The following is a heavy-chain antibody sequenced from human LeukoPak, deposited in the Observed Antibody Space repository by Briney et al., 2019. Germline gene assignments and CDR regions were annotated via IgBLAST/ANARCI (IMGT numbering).Heavy chain of an antibody. Sequence: ASVKVSCKASGYTFTTYDINWVRQATGQGLEWMGWMNPNSGYTGDAQKFQGRVTITRDTSISTAYMELSSLRSEDTAVYYCARVAGSIDYRGQGTLVTVSS. V-gene: IGHV1-8*03. CDR3: ARVAGSIDY. D-gene: IGHD6-19*01. CDR1: GYTFTTYD. CDR2: MNPNSGYT. J-gene: IGHJ4*02.